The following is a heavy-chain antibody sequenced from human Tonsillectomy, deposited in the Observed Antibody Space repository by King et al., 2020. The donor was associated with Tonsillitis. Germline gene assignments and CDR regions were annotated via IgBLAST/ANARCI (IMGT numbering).Heavy chain of an antibody. J-gene: IGHJ6*02. CDR3: ARDDYGEGYYGMDF. CDR1: GGSISSGGYY. D-gene: IGHD4-17*01. Sequence: QLQESGPGLVKPSQTLSLTCTVSGGSISSGGYYWSWIRQHPGKGLEWIGYIYYSGSTYYNPSLKRRVTISVDTSKNQVSLKLSSVTAADTAVYYCARDDYGEGYYGMDFWGQGTTVTVSS. V-gene: IGHV4-31*03. CDR2: IYYSGST.